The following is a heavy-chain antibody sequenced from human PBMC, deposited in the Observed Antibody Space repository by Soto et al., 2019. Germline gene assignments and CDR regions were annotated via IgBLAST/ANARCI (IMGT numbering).Heavy chain of an antibody. CDR2: ISYDGSDK. CDR3: VKDRVPGAYGNYYGMDG. CDR1: GFTFNNSG. Sequence: GGSLRLSCRVSGFTFNNSGMHWVRQAPGKGLEWMAVISYDGSDKYYADSVKGRVIISRDNSKNTLNLEMNSLRAEDTAIYYCVKDRVPGAYGNYYGMDGWGQGTTVTVSS. J-gene: IGHJ6*02. D-gene: IGHD5-12*01. V-gene: IGHV3-30*18.